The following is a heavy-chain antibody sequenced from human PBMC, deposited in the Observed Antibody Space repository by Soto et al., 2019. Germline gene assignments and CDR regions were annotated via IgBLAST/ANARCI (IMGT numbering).Heavy chain of an antibody. CDR2: ISYDGSNK. CDR3: ARETYYDFWSGPYYGMDV. Sequence: QVQLVEAGGGVVQPGRSLRLSCAASGFTFSSYAMHWVRQAPGKGLEWVAVISYDGSNKYYADSVKGRFTISRDNSKNTLYLHMNSLRAEYTAVYYCARETYYDFWSGPYYGMDVWGQGTTVTVSS. J-gene: IGHJ6*02. D-gene: IGHD3-3*01. V-gene: IGHV3-30-3*01. CDR1: GFTFSSYA.